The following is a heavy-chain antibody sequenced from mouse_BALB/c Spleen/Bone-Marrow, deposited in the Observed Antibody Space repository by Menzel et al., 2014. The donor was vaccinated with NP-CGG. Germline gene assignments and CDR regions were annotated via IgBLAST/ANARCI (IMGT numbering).Heavy chain of an antibody. J-gene: IGHJ3*01. CDR2: INPDSSTI. CDR1: GFDFSGFW. V-gene: IGHV4-1*02. D-gene: IGHD2-3*01. Sequence: DVKLVESGGGLVQPGRSLKISCAASGFDFSGFWMGWVRLAPGKGLEWIGEINPDSSTINYTPSLKDRFIISRDNAQNTLYLQMSKVRSEDTALYYCARLGYYGGFAYWGQGTLVTVSA. CDR3: ARLGYYGGFAY.